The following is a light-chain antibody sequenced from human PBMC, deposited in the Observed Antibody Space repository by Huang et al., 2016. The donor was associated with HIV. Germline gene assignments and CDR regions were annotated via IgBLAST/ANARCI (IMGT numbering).Light chain of an antibody. J-gene: IGKJ1*01. CDR1: QTVLYSINTKNY. CDR3: LQYYSVPQT. Sequence: DIVMTQSPDSLAVSPGERATINCKSRQTVLYSINTKNYLAWFQQKPGRPPKLLIYWATTRESGVPDRCSGSVSGTYFTLTINNLQAEDVAVYFCLQYYSVPQTFGHGTKVEIK. CDR2: WAT. V-gene: IGKV4-1*01.